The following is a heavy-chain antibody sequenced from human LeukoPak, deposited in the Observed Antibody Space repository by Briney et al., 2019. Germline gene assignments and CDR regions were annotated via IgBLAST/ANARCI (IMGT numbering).Heavy chain of an antibody. CDR1: GYTFSSYG. CDR3: ARAKRSTVTTLDY. J-gene: IGHJ4*02. CDR2: ISAYNGNT. Sequence: GASVKVSCKASGYTFSSYGITWVRQAPGQGVEWMGWISAYNGNTVYAQRFQGRVSMTTDTSTNTAYMEVRSLTSDHTAIYYCARAKRSTVTTLDYWGQGTLVTVSS. D-gene: IGHD4-17*01. V-gene: IGHV1-18*01.